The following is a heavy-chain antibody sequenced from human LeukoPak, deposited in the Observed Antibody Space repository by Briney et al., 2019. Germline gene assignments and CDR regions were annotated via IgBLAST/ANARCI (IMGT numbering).Heavy chain of an antibody. J-gene: IGHJ4*02. Sequence: GGSLRLSCTASGFTFSSHAMSWVRQAPGKGLEWVLSFSGSGGSTYYADSVKGRFTISRDNSKNTLYLQMNSLRAEDTAVYYCAKSLLRPGYWGQGTLVTVSS. V-gene: IGHV3-23*01. CDR1: GFTFSSHA. CDR2: FSGSGGST. CDR3: AKSLLRPGY. D-gene: IGHD3-3*01.